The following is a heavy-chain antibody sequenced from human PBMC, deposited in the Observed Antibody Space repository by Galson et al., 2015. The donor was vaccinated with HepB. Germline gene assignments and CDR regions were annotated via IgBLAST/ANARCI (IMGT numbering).Heavy chain of an antibody. V-gene: IGHV1-3*04. D-gene: IGHD1-26*01. CDR1: GYTFTNYF. J-gene: IGHJ5*02. CDR2: ISTGHGYT. Sequence: SVKVSCKASGYTFTNYFMHWVRQAPGQRLEWMGWISTGHGYTKYSQKFQGRVTITRDTSATTVYMELSSLTSEDTAVYYCARGWQSVGVTAGEDWFDPWGQGTLVTVSS. CDR3: ARGWQSVGVTAGEDWFDP.